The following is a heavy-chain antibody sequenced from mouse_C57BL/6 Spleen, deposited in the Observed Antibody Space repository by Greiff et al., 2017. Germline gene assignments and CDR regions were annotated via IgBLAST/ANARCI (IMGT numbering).Heavy chain of an antibody. J-gene: IGHJ3*01. CDR3: AVTGSAWFAY. CDR2: IDPSDGYT. Sequence: VQLQQPGAELVMPGASVKLSCKASGYTFTSYWMHWVKQRPGQGLEWIGEIDPSDGYTNYNQKFKGKSTLTVDKSSSTAYMQLSSLTSEDSAVYYGAVTGSAWFAYWGQGTLVTVSA. V-gene: IGHV1-69*01. D-gene: IGHD4-1*01. CDR1: GYTFTSYW.